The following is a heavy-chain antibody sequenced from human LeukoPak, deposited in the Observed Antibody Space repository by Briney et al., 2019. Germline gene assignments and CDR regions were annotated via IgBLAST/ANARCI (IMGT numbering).Heavy chain of an antibody. D-gene: IGHD6-6*01. J-gene: IGHJ5*02. Sequence: SQTLSLTCTVSGGSISSGGYYWSWIRQPPGKGLEWIGYIYHSGSTYYNPSLKSRVTISVDRSKNQFSLKLSSVTAADTAVYYCARAPYENSSSPPWGQGTLVTASS. CDR2: IYHSGST. CDR1: GGSISSGGYY. CDR3: ARAPYENSSSPP. V-gene: IGHV4-30-2*01.